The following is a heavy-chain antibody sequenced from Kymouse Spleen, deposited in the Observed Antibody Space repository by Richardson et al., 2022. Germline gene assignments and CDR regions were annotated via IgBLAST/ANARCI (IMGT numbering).Heavy chain of an antibody. Sequence: EVQLVESGGGLVQPGGSLRLSCAASGFTFSDHYMDWVRQAPGKGLEWVGRTRNKANSYTTEYAASVKGRFTISRDDSKNSLYLQMNSLKTEDTAVYYCARGITGTYDAFDIWGQGTMVTVSS. CDR1: GFTFSDHY. D-gene: IGHD1-20*01,IGHD1-7*01. J-gene: IGHJ3*02. V-gene: IGHV3-72*01. CDR3: ARGITGTYDAFDI. CDR2: TRNKANSYTT.